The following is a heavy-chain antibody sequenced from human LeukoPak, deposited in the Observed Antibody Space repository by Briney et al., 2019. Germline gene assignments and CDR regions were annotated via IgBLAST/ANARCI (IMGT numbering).Heavy chain of an antibody. Sequence: SETLSLTCAVYGGSFSGYYWSWIRQPPGKGLEWIGEINHSGSTNYNPSLKSRVTISVDTSKNQFSLKLSSVTAADTAVYYCARELGFHSSGLYYYFDYWGQGTLVTVSS. CDR1: GGSFSGYY. V-gene: IGHV4-34*01. J-gene: IGHJ4*02. CDR2: INHSGST. CDR3: ARELGFHSSGLYYYFDY. D-gene: IGHD3-22*01.